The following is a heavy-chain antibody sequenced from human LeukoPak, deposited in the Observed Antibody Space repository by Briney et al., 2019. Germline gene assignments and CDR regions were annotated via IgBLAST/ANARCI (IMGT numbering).Heavy chain of an antibody. CDR2: ISGSGGST. J-gene: IGHJ6*03. CDR3: AKGNYYYYYMDV. Sequence: GGSLRLSCAASGFTFDDYGMSWVRQAPGKGLEWVSAISGSGGSTYYADSVKGRFTISRDNSKNTLYLQMNSLRAEDTAVYYCAKGNYYYYYMDVWGKGTTVTISS. CDR1: GFTFDDYG. V-gene: IGHV3-23*01.